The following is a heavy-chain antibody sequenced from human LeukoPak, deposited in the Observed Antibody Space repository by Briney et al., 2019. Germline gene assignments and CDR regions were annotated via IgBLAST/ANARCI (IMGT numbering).Heavy chain of an antibody. CDR2: ISPTGAGT. J-gene: IGHJ4*02. CDR3: AKYTERAFDI. D-gene: IGHD2-2*02. V-gene: IGHV3-23*01. CDR1: GFTFNGYA. Sequence: GGSLRLSCAASGFTFNGYAMSWVRQALGKGLEWVSAISPTGAGTYYADSVKGLFTISRDNSKNTLYLQMNSLRAEDTAVYYCAKYTERAFDIWGQGTLVTVSS.